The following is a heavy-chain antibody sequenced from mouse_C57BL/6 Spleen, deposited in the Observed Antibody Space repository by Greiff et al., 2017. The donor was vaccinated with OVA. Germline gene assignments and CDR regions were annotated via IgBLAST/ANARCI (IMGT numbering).Heavy chain of an antibody. CDR2: INPNNGGT. J-gene: IGHJ2*01. D-gene: IGHD1-1*01. CDR1: GYTFTDYY. Sequence: EVHLQQSGPELVKPGASVKISCKASGYTFTDYYMNWVKQSHGKSLEWIGDINPNNGGTSYNQKFKGKATLTVDKSSSTAYMELRSLTSEDSAVYYCARRRHDYGSSPLDYWGQGTTLTVSS. CDR3: ARRRHDYGSSPLDY. V-gene: IGHV1-26*01.